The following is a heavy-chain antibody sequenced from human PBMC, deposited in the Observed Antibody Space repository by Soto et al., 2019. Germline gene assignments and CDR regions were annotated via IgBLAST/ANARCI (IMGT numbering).Heavy chain of an antibody. D-gene: IGHD6-19*01. Sequence: QVQLVQSGAEVKKPGASVKVSCKASGYTFTSYGISWERQAPRQGLEWMGWISAYNGNTNYAQKLQGRVTMTTDTSTSTAYMELRSLRSDDTAVYYCARDRAVAGHNYYYYGMDVWGQGTTVTVSS. CDR2: ISAYNGNT. CDR1: GYTFTSYG. J-gene: IGHJ6*02. V-gene: IGHV1-18*01. CDR3: ARDRAVAGHNYYYYGMDV.